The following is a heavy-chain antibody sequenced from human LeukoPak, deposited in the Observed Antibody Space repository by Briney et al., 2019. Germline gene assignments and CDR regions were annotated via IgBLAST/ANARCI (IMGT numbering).Heavy chain of an antibody. CDR3: ARPGRDYREYVVDY. CDR1: GFTVSIYY. J-gene: IGHJ4*02. Sequence: GGSLRLSCAVSGFTVSIYYMSWVRQAPGSGLEWVSVIYSSGSTYYAESVQGRLTISRDNFKTTVYHQMNTRRAEDTAVHCCARPGRDYREYVVDYWAQGTRVTVSS. V-gene: IGHV3-53*01. CDR2: IYSSGST. D-gene: IGHD4-17*01.